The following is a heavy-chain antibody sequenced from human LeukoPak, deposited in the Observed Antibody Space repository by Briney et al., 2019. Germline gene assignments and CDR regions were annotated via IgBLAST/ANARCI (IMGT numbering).Heavy chain of an antibody. J-gene: IGHJ4*01. CDR2: IGGDGSVT. CDR3: ARYSSSSGGASYYLDY. D-gene: IGHD6-6*01. Sequence: PGGSLRLSCAASGFSLRNYWMHWVRQVPGKRLVWVSRIGGDGSVTNYADSVKGRFTISRDNAKNTLFLQINGLRAEDTAVYYCARYSSSSGGASYYLDYGGHGTLVTVSS. V-gene: IGHV3-74*01. CDR1: GFSLRNYW.